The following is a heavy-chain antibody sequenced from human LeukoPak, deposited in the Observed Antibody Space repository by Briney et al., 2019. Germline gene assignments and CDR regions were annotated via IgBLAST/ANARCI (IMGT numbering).Heavy chain of an antibody. J-gene: IGHJ4*02. V-gene: IGHV3-11*04. CDR2: IGLSGYPL. CDR1: GFSLSVYY. D-gene: IGHD3-22*01. CDR3: ARKDFSSGSFNY. Sequence: GGSLRLSCAVSGFSLSVYYMSWIRQAPGEGLEWISYIGLSGYPLDYADSVKGRFTISRDNAKNSLYLEMNSLTAEDTAVYYCARKDFSSGSFNYWGQGTLVTVSS.